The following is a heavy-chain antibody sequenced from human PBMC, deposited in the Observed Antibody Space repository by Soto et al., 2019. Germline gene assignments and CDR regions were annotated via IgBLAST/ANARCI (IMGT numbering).Heavy chain of an antibody. CDR3: ARDLGEMATIHDY. D-gene: IGHD5-12*01. V-gene: IGHV1-69*08. CDR1: GGTFSSYT. CDR2: IIPILGIA. J-gene: IGHJ4*02. Sequence: QVQLVQSGAEVKKPGSSVKVSCKASGGTFSSYTISWVRQAPGQGLEWMGRIIPILGIANYAQKFQGRVTITADKSTSTAYRELSSLRTEETAVYYCARDLGEMATIHDYWGQGTLVTVSS.